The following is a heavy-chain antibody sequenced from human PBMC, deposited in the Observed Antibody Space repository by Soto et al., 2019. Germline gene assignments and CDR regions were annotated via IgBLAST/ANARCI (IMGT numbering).Heavy chain of an antibody. D-gene: IGHD3-22*01. CDR1: GFTFSTYA. CDR2: ISGSGGST. J-gene: IGHJ4*02. V-gene: IGHV3-23*01. Sequence: WGSPRLSCAASGFTFSTYALTWVRQAPGKGLEWVSAISGSGGSTYYADSVKGRFTISRDNSKNTLYLQMNSLRAEDTAVYYCAKPKYYYDSRTWTFDYWGQGTLVTVSS. CDR3: AKPKYYYDSRTWTFDY.